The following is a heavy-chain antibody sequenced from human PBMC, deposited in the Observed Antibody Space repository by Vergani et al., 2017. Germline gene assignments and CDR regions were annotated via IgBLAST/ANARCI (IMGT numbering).Heavy chain of an antibody. CDR2: IKESGSDK. V-gene: IGHV3-7*01. CDR1: GFTFKKYW. D-gene: IGHD3-16*01. J-gene: IGHJ6*04. Sequence: EVQLVESGGGLVQPGGSLRLTCVASGFTFKKYWMNWVRQAPGKGLEWVANIKESGSDKSYVDSVKGRFTISRDNSRNSLYLEMDSLRAEDTAVYFCARLASKQQLSHLGSRDYVTFFCLDVWGKGTTVSVSS. CDR3: ARLASKQQLSHLGSRDYVTFFCLDV.